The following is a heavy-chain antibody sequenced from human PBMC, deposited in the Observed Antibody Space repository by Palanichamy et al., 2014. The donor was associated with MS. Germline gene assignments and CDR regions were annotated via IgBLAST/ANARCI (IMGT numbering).Heavy chain of an antibody. Sequence: EVQLVEVWGRALVQPGGSLRLLLCSLWIHFSSYEMNWVRQAPGKGLEWVSYISSSGNTIYYADSVKGRFTISRDNAKNSLYLQMNSLRAEDTAVHYCARDNGGYSGYDQFDYWGQGTLVTVSS. CDR3: ARDNGGYSGYDQFDY. D-gene: IGHD5-12*01. J-gene: IGHJ4*02. CDR2: ISSSGNTI. CDR1: IHFSSYE. V-gene: IGHV3-48*03.